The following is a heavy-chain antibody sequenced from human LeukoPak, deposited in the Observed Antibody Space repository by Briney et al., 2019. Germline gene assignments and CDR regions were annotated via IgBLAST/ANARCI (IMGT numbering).Heavy chain of an antibody. CDR3: AREVATLNWFDP. CDR2: ISAYNGNT. J-gene: IGHJ5*02. D-gene: IGHD5-12*01. V-gene: IGHV1-18*01. Sequence: WMGWISAYNGNTNYAQKLQGRVTMTTDTSTSTAYMELRSLRSDDTAVYYCAREVATLNWFDPWGQGTLVTVSS.